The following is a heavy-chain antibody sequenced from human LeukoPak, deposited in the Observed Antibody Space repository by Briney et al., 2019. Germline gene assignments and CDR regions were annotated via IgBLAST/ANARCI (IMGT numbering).Heavy chain of an antibody. J-gene: IGHJ4*02. V-gene: IGHV3-48*03. Sequence: EGSLRLSCAASGFTFSYYEMNWVRQAPGKGLEWISFISHSGTNPYYADSVKGRFTISRDNAKNSLYLQMSSLRAEDTALYYCTKNGFYAFDYWGQGALVTVSS. CDR2: ISHSGTNP. CDR3: TKNGFYAFDY. CDR1: GFTFSYYE. D-gene: IGHD3-16*01.